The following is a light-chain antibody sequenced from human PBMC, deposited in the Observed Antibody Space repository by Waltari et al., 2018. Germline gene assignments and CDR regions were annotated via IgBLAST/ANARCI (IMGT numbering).Light chain of an antibody. CDR3: QHYVRLPAT. Sequence: EIVLTQSPGTLSLSPGDRAILSCRASQSVSRTLAWYQQKPGQAPKLLIYGASIRATGIPDRFTGSGSGTDFSLTISSLEPEDFAIYFCQHYVRLPATFGQGTKVEIK. CDR1: QSVSRT. V-gene: IGKV3-20*01. J-gene: IGKJ1*01. CDR2: GAS.